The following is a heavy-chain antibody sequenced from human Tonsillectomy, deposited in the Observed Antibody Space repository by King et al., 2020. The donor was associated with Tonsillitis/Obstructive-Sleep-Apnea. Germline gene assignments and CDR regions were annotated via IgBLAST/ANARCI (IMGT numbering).Heavy chain of an antibody. CDR3: VQDFGSAIAVAATSPYHYMDV. V-gene: IGHV3-9*01. Sequence: QLVQAGGGLVQPGRSRRLACAASGFTFDDYAMHWVRQAPGKGREGVAGIRWNRGNRGDGDSVKGRGIISRGNAKSSLYPQMNSLRAEGTSLYYCVQDFGSAIAVAATSPYHYMDVWGPGTTVIVSS. J-gene: IGHJ6*03. CDR1: GFTFDDYA. CDR2: IRWNRGNR. D-gene: IGHD6-19*01.